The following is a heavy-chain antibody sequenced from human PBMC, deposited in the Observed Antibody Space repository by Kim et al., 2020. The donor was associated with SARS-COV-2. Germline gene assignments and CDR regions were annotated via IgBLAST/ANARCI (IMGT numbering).Heavy chain of an antibody. J-gene: IGHJ3*02. Sequence: NPSLKSRVTISVDTSKNQFSLKLSSVTAADTAVYYCARTYSSGWNDAFDIWGQGTMVTVSS. CDR3: ARTYSSGWNDAFDI. V-gene: IGHV4-39*01. D-gene: IGHD6-19*01.